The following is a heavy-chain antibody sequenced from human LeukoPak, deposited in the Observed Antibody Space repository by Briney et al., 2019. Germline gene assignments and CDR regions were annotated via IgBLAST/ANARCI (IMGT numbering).Heavy chain of an antibody. J-gene: IGHJ4*02. CDR3: AKGGYNYRIDY. CDR2: ITSDGSTT. Sequence: GGSLRLSCVGSGFRFGSDWMHWVRQAPGKGLEWVSRITSDGSTTSYADSVKGRFTISRDNARNTLYLQMNSLRAKDTAVYYCAKGGYNYRIDYWGQGTLVTVSS. D-gene: IGHD5-18*01. V-gene: IGHV3-74*01. CDR1: GFRFGSDW.